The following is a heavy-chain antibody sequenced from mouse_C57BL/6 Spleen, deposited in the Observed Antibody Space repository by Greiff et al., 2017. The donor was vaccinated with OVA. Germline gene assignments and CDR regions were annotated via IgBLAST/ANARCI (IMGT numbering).Heavy chain of an antibody. D-gene: IGHD1-1*01. J-gene: IGHJ1*03. V-gene: IGHV1-9*01. Sequence: VKLQESGAELMKPGASVKLSCKATGYTFTGYWIEWVKQRPGHGLEWIGEILPGSGCTNYNEKFKGKATFTADTSSNTAYMQLSSLTTEDSAIYYCARYYGSRPWYFDVWGTGTTVTVSS. CDR2: ILPGSGCT. CDR3: ARYYGSRPWYFDV. CDR1: GYTFTGYW.